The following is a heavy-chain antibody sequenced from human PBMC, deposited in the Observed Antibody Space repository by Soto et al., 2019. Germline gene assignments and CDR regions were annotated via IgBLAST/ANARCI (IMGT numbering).Heavy chain of an antibody. V-gene: IGHV3-48*03. CDR3: ARDIDNRDYYYGLDV. CDR1: GFVVKNYE. Sequence: GSLRLSCVAPGFVVKNYEMNWVRQAPGKGLEWISYISNSGNTIYVADSMRGRFTISRDNAKNSLFLQMNSLRADDTAVYYCARDIDNRDYYYGLDVWGQGTTVTVSS. D-gene: IGHD1-20*01. CDR2: ISNSGNTI. J-gene: IGHJ6*02.